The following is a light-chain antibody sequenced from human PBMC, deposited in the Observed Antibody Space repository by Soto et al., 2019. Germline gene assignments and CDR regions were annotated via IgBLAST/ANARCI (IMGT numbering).Light chain of an antibody. CDR2: AAS. J-gene: IGKJ1*01. CDR1: QAIRND. V-gene: IGKV1-17*01. Sequence: SHMTKKTSSLSASVGDRVSITCRASQAIRNDLGWYQQKPAKAPKRLIYAASSLQSGVPSRFSGSGSGTEFTLTISSLQPEDSATYFCLLQNTHPRTFGQRTKV. CDR3: LLQNTHPRT.